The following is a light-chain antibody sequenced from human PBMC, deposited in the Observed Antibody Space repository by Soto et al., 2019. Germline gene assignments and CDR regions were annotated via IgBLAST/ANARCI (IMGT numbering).Light chain of an antibody. CDR3: SSYAGSNNFVL. V-gene: IGLV2-8*01. CDR2: EVN. CDR1: SSEVGGYDY. Sequence: QSALTQPPSASGSPGQSVTISCTGTSSEVGGYDYVSWYQHHPGKAPKLMLSEVNKRPSGVPDRFSGSKSGKPASLTVSGLQAEDEADYYCSSYAGSNNFVLFGGGTKLTVL. J-gene: IGLJ3*02.